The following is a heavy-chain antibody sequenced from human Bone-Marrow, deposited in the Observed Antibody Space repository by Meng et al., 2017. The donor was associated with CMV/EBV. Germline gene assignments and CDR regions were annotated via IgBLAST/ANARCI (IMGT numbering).Heavy chain of an antibody. Sequence: SGPTLVKPTQTLTLTCTFSGFSLSTSGVGVGWIRQPPGKALEWLALISWNDDKRYSPSLKSRLTITKDTSKNQVVLTMTNMDPVDTATYYCAYRLPGSISRNWFDPWGQGTLVTFSS. CDR2: ISWNDDK. J-gene: IGHJ5*02. CDR1: GFSLSTSGVG. D-gene: IGHD2-2*01. V-gene: IGHV2-5*01. CDR3: AYRLPGSISRNWFDP.